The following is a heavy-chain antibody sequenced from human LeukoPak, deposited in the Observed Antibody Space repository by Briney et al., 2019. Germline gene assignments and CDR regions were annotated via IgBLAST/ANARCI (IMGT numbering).Heavy chain of an antibody. V-gene: IGHV1-69*13. Sequence: SAKVSCKASGGTFSSYAISWVRQAPGQGLEWMGGIIPIFGTANYAQKFQGRVTITADESTSTAYMELSSLRSEDTAVYYCASLDDCSSTSCPLVDWFDPWGQGTLVTVSS. J-gene: IGHJ5*02. CDR1: GGTFSSYA. CDR3: ASLDDCSSTSCPLVDWFDP. CDR2: IIPIFGTA. D-gene: IGHD2-2*01.